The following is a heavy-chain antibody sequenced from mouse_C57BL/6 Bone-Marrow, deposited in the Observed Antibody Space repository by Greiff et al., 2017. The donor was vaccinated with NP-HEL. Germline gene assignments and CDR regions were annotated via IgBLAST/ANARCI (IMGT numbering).Heavy chain of an antibody. CDR3: ARSGLRY. Sequence: VQLQQSGPELVKPGASVKISCKASGYTFTDYYMNWVKQSHGKSLEWIGDINPNNGGTSYNQKFKGKATLTVDKSSSTAYMELRSLTSEDSAVYYCARSGLRYWGQGTTLTVSS. D-gene: IGHD1-1*01. V-gene: IGHV1-26*01. CDR2: INPNNGGT. CDR1: GYTFTDYY. J-gene: IGHJ2*01.